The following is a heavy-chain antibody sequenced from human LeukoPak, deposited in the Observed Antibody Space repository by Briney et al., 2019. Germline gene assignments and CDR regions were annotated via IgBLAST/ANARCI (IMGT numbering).Heavy chain of an antibody. D-gene: IGHD5-18*01. CDR3: ARLVDSYGYSSY. CDR1: GFNFTSYW. CDR2: IYPRDSDT. Sequence: GESLQISCKGSGFNFTSYWIGWVRQLPGKGLEWMGIIYPRDSDTRYSPSFQGQVTISADKSISTAYLQWSSLKASDTAMYYCARLVDSYGYSSYWGQGTLVTVSS. J-gene: IGHJ4*02. V-gene: IGHV5-51*01.